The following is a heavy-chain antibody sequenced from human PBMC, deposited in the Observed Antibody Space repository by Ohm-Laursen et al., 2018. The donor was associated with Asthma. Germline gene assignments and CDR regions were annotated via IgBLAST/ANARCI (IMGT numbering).Heavy chain of an antibody. CDR3: ATWTGNYPLDV. V-gene: IGHV3-23*01. Sequence: SLRLSCAASGFTFSSYAMSWVRQAPGKGLEWVSAISGGGDNTNYADSVKGRFTISRDESKNTLYLLLNSLRADDTAVYYCATWTGNYPLDVWGQGTKVTVSS. CDR2: ISGGGDNT. CDR1: GFTFSSYA. D-gene: IGHD3/OR15-3a*01. J-gene: IGHJ6*02.